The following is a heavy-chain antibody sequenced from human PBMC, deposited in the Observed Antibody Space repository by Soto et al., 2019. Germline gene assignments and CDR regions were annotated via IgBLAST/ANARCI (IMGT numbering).Heavy chain of an antibody. CDR2: ISWNSGSI. CDR1: GFTFDDYA. V-gene: IGHV3-9*01. CDR3: AKDPTPYYYDSSSDY. J-gene: IGHJ4*02. Sequence: SGGSLRLSCAASGFTFDDYAMHWVRQAPGKGLEWVSGISWNSGSIGYADSVKGRFTISRDNAKNSLYLQMNSLRAEDTALYYCAKDPTPYYYDSSSDYWGQGTLVTVSS. D-gene: IGHD3-22*01.